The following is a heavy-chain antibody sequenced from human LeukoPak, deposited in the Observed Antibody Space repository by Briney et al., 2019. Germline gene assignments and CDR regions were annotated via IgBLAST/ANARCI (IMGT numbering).Heavy chain of an antibody. CDR1: GFTFSNYP. CDR2: ISGPDGIW. J-gene: IGHJ4*02. V-gene: IGHV3-23*01. CDR3: AKKVGLVSAPLYYFDV. D-gene: IGHD5/OR15-5a*01. Sequence: PGGSLRLSCAASGFTFSNYPMRWVRLSPGEGLEWVSAISGPDGIWDYADSVKCRFTNSRDNSKNTLFLQMNSLRAEDTAIYYCAKKVGLVSAPLYYFDVWGQGTLVTVS.